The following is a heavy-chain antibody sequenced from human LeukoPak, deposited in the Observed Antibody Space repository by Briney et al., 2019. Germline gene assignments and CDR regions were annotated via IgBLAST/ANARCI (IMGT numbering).Heavy chain of an antibody. CDR3: ARNIAAAASWKDY. D-gene: IGHD6-13*01. CDR1: GYTFTGYY. CDR2: INPNSGGT. Sequence: GASVKVSCKASGYTFTGYYMHWVRQAPGQGLEWMGWINPNSGGTNYAQKFQGRVTMTRDTSISTAYMELSRLISDDTAVYYCARNIAAAASWKDYWGQGTLVTVSS. J-gene: IGHJ4*02. V-gene: IGHV1-2*02.